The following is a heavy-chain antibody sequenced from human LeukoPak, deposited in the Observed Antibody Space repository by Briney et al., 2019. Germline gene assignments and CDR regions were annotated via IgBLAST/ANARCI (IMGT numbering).Heavy chain of an antibody. CDR1: GFTFSSYW. CDR3: ARVLLSAADSSFFDY. CDR2: IKQDGSEK. V-gene: IGHV3-7*01. J-gene: IGHJ4*02. D-gene: IGHD2-2*01. Sequence: GGSLRLSCAASGFTFSSYWMSWVRQAPGKGLEWVANIKQDGSEKYYVDSVKGPFTISRDNAKNSLYLQMNSLRAEDTAVYYCARVLLSAADSSFFDYWGQGTLVTVSS.